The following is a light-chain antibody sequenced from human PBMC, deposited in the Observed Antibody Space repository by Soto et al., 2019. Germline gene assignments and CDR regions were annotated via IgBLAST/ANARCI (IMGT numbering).Light chain of an antibody. V-gene: IGLV4-69*02. CDR3: QTWGTGSAIVV. Sequence: QSVLTQSPSASASLGASVKLTCTLSSGHSNYAIAWHQQQPEKGPRYLMKVNSGGSHIKGDGIPDRFSGCSSGAERYLFISSVQSEDEADYYCQTWGTGSAIVVFGGGTQLTVL. J-gene: IGLJ7*01. CDR1: SGHSNYA. CDR2: VNSGGSH.